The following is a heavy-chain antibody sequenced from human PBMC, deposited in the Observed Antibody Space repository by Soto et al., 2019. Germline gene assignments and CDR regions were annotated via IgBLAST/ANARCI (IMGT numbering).Heavy chain of an antibody. CDR2: IYTSGST. D-gene: IGHD2-2*01. CDR1: GGSISSYY. Sequence: QVQLQESGPGLLKPSETLSHTCTVSGGSISSYYWSWIRQPAGKGLEWIGRIYTSGSTNYNPSLKSRVPMSVDTSKNQFSLKLSSVTAADTAVYYCARACSSNSCYDVFDYWGQGTLVTVSS. V-gene: IGHV4-4*07. J-gene: IGHJ4*02. CDR3: ARACSSNSCYDVFDY.